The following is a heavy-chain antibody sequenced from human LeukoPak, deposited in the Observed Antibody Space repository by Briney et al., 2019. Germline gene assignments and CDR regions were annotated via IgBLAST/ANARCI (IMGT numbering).Heavy chain of an antibody. CDR3: ARDGSGNWNCVWFDP. CDR1: GYTFTGYY. V-gene: IGHV1-2*02. D-gene: IGHD1-7*01. CDR2: INPNSGGT. Sequence: ASVKVSCKASGYTFTGYYMHWVRQAPGQGLEWMGWINPNSGGTNYAQKFQGRVTMTRDTSISTAYMELSRLRSDDTAVYYCARDGSGNWNCVWFDPWGQGTLVTVSS. J-gene: IGHJ5*02.